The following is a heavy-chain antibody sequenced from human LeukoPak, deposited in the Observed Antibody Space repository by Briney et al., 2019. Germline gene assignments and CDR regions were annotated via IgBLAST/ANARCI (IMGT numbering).Heavy chain of an antibody. CDR3: ARVSRGSSSPWDYYYYYMDV. Sequence: SETLSLTCTVSGGSISSSSYYWGWIRQPPGKGLEWIGSIYYSGNTYYNPSLESRVTVSVDKSKNQFSLKLSSVTAADTAVYYCARVSRGSSSPWDYYYYYMDVWGKGTTVTVSS. CDR2: IYYSGNT. D-gene: IGHD6-13*01. V-gene: IGHV4-39*07. CDR1: GGSISSSSYY. J-gene: IGHJ6*03.